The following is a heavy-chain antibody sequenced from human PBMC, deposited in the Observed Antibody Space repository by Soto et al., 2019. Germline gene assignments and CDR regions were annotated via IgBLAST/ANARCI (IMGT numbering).Heavy chain of an antibody. D-gene: IGHD3-3*01. J-gene: IGHJ4*02. CDR3: ARDRAPIFGVVTHPLNY. Sequence: PGGSLRLSCAASGFTFSSYAMHWVRQAPGKGLEWVAVISYDGSNKYYADSVKGRFTISRDNSKNTLYLQMNSLRAEDTAVYYCARDRAPIFGVVTHPLNYWGQGTLVTSPQ. CDR2: ISYDGSNK. V-gene: IGHV3-30-3*01. CDR1: GFTFSSYA.